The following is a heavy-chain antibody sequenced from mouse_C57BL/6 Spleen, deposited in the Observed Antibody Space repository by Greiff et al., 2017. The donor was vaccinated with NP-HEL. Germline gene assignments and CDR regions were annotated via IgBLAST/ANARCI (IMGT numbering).Heavy chain of an antibody. V-gene: IGHV1-82*01. J-gene: IGHJ1*03. CDR1: GYAFSSSW. Sequence: VKLMESGPELVKPGASVKISCKASGYAFSSSWMNWVKQRPGKGLEWIGRIYPGDGDTNYNGKFKGKATLTADKSSSTAYMLLSSLTSEDSAVYFCAREGSSYWYFDVWGTGTTVTVSS. CDR3: AREGSSYWYFDV. CDR2: IYPGDGDT. D-gene: IGHD1-1*01.